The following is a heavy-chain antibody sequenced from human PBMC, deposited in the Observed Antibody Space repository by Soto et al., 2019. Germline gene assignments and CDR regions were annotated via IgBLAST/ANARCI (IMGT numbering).Heavy chain of an antibody. D-gene: IGHD3-3*01. CDR1: GGSMSSHY. CDR2: AYHTGRT. CDR3: ARDFAYFDS. V-gene: IGHV4-59*11. J-gene: IGHJ4*02. Sequence: TLSLTCTVSGGSMSSHYWTWIRQPPGKGLEWIGYAYHTGRTSYNPSLKSRVSISMDTSKNQFSLNLDSVTAADTAVYFCARDFAYFDSWGQGTLVTVSS.